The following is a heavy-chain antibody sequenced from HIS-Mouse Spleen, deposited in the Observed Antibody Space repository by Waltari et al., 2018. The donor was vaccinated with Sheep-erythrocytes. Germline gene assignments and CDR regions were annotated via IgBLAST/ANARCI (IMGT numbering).Heavy chain of an antibody. CDR2: INYSGST. J-gene: IGHJ4*02. D-gene: IGHD3-22*01. Sequence: QLQLQESGPGLVKPSETLSLTCTVSGGSISSSSYYWGWIRQPPGKGLEWIGSINYSGSTYSNPSLKSRVTISVDTSKNQFSLKLSSVTAADTAVYYCARLYYYDSSGYYFDYWGQGTLVTVSS. V-gene: IGHV4-39*01. CDR3: ARLYYYDSSGYYFDY. CDR1: GGSISSSSYY.